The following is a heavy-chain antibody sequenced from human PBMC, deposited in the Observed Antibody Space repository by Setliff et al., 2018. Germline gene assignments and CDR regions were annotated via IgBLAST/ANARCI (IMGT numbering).Heavy chain of an antibody. Sequence: PSETLSLTCAVYGGSFSGYYWSWIRQPPGKGLEWIGEINHTGSTNYSPSLKSRVTRSVDTSKNQFSLKLSSVTAADTAVYYCARHVGSRGRGYNYYYYYMDVWGKGTTVTVSS. CDR3: ARHVGSRGRGYNYYYYYMDV. D-gene: IGHD3-10*01. V-gene: IGHV4-34*01. CDR1: GGSFSGYY. CDR2: INHTGST. J-gene: IGHJ6*03.